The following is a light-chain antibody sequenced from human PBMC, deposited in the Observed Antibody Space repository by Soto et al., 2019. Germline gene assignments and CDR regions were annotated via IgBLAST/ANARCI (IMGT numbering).Light chain of an antibody. CDR1: QSINIY. V-gene: IGKV1-39*01. CDR3: QQSYRSPYT. J-gene: IGKJ2*01. Sequence: IQLTQSPSSLSASVGDRATVTCRASQSINIYLNWYQQKPGKAPTLLIYAASSLQSGVPSRFSGGGSRTDFTLTITSLQAEDFATYYCQQSYRSPYTFGQGTKLEI. CDR2: AAS.